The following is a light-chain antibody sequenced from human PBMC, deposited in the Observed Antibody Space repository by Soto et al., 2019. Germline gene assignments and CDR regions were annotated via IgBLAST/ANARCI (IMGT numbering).Light chain of an antibody. J-gene: IGKJ1*01. V-gene: IGKV3-15*01. CDR2: GAS. CDR3: HQYNNWPPWT. CDR1: QSVSSN. Sequence: ILMTHSPATVSVAPGEGLGVRRIPSQSVSSNLAWYQQKPGQAPRLLIYGASTRATGIPARFSGSGSGTEFTLTISSLQSEDYAVYYCHQYNNWPPWTFGQGTKVDIK.